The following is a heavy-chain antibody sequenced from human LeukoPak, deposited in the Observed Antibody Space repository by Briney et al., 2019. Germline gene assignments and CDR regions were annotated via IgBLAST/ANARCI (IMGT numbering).Heavy chain of an antibody. J-gene: IGHJ6*02. CDR2: INSDGSIT. CDR1: EFTFSNHW. Sequence: PGGSLRLSCAASEFTFSNHWMTWVRQAPGKGLVWVSHINSDGSITSYADSVKGRFTISRDNAKNTLYLQMNSLRAEDTAVYYCARDAVDTANAVWGQGTTVTVSS. D-gene: IGHD5-18*01. CDR3: ARDAVDTANAV. V-gene: IGHV3-74*01.